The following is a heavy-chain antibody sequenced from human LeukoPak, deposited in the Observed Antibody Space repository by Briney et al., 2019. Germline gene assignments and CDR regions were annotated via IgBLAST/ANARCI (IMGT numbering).Heavy chain of an antibody. D-gene: IGHD3-9*01. CDR1: GFTFSSYA. CDR2: ISGSGGST. CDR3: AKGDSYDILTGYYTCYFDY. V-gene: IGHV3-23*01. J-gene: IGHJ4*02. Sequence: GGSLRLSCAASGFTFSSYAISWVRQAPGKGLEWVSAISGSGGSTYYADSVKGRFTISRDNSKNTLYLQMNSLRAEDTAVYYCAKGDSYDILTGYYTCYFDYWGQGTLVTVSS.